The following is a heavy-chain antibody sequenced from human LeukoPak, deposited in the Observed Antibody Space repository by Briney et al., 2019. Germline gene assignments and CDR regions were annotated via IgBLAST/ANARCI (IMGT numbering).Heavy chain of an antibody. J-gene: IGHJ6*03. D-gene: IGHD3-10*01. CDR1: GFTFSDYY. Sequence: GGSLRLSCAVSGFTFSDYYMSWVRQAPGKGLEWVSYISSSGSTIYYADSVKGRFTISRDNAKNSLYLQMNSLRAEDTALYYCARTTMVRGVIYHYYHMDVWGKGTTVTVSS. CDR2: ISSSGSTI. CDR3: ARTTMVRGVIYHYYHMDV. V-gene: IGHV3-11*01.